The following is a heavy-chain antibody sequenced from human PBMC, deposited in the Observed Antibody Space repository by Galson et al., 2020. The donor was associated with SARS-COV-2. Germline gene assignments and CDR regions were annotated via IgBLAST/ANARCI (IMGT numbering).Heavy chain of an antibody. Sequence: GESLKISCVASGFTFSDAWVSWVRQAPGKGLQWVGRIKSKADGETTDYAAPVKDRFIISRDDSKNILYLQVNSLKTEDTAVYYCTARLGATITPGVGYWGQGTLVTVSS. V-gene: IGHV3-15*01. J-gene: IGHJ4*02. CDR2: IKSKADGETT. CDR3: TARLGATITPGVGY. D-gene: IGHD1-26*01. CDR1: GFTFSDAW.